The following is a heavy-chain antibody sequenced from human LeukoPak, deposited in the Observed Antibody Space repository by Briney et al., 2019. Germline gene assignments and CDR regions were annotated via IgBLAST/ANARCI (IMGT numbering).Heavy chain of an antibody. V-gene: IGHV1-69*05. Sequence: SVKVCCKASGYTFTSYDINWVRQARGQWRELMRGISPIFGTANYAQKFQGRVTITTDESTSTAYMELSSLRSEDTAVYYCARGGISSIAAPWNNWFDPWGQGTLVTVSS. D-gene: IGHD6-6*01. CDR3: ARGGISSIAAPWNNWFDP. J-gene: IGHJ5*02. CDR1: GYTFTSYD. CDR2: ISPIFGTA.